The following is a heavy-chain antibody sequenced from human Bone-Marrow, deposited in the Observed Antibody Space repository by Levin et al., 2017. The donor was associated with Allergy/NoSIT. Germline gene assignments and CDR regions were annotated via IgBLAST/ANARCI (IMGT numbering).Heavy chain of an antibody. J-gene: IGHJ3*02. D-gene: IGHD3-3*01. Sequence: SETLSLTCAVYGGSFSGYYWSWIRQPPGKGLEWIGEINHSGSTNYNPSLKSRVTISVDTSKNQFSLKLSSVTAADTAVYYCARAIPYYDFWSGYYTYDAFDIWGQGTMVTVSS. CDR2: INHSGST. CDR3: ARAIPYYDFWSGYYTYDAFDI. CDR1: GGSFSGYY. V-gene: IGHV4-34*01.